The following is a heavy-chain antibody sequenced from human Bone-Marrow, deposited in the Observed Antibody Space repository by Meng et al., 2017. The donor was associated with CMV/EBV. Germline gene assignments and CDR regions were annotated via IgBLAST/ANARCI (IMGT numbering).Heavy chain of an antibody. D-gene: IGHD6-6*01. CDR2: IYYTGST. Sequence: LRLSCTVSAGSISSGGYYWSWIRQRPGKGLEWIGYIYYTGSTNYNPSLKSRLTISVDTSKNQFSLKLSSVTAADTAVYYCARGFRPYWFDPWGQGTLVTVSS. J-gene: IGHJ5*02. CDR1: AGSISSGGYY. V-gene: IGHV4-31*03. CDR3: ARGFRPYWFDP.